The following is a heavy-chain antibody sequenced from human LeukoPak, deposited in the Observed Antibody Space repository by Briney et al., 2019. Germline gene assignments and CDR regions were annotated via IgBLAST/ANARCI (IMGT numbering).Heavy chain of an antibody. V-gene: IGHV4-39*07. J-gene: IGHJ4*02. CDR1: GGSISSSSYY. CDR2: IYYSGST. D-gene: IGHD4-17*01. CDR3: ARGTTVTDGDYFDY. Sequence: PSETLSLTCTVSGGSISSSSYYWGWIRQPPGKGLEWIGSIYYSGSTYYNPSLKSRVTISVDTSKNQFSLKLSSVTAADTAVYYCARGTTVTDGDYFDYWGQETLVTVSS.